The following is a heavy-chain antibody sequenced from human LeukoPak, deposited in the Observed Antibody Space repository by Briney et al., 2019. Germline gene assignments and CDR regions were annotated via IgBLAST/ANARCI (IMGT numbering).Heavy chain of an antibody. CDR2: IKQDGSEK. CDR3: ARDSPSMIVVVITRINDAFDI. Sequence: GGSLRLSCAASGFTFSSYWMSWVRQAPGKGLEWVANIKQDGSEKYYVDSVKGRFTISRDNAKNSLYLQMNSLRAEDTAVYYCARDSPSMIVVVITRINDAFDIWGQGTMVTVSS. CDR1: GFTFSSYW. J-gene: IGHJ3*02. D-gene: IGHD3-22*01. V-gene: IGHV3-7*01.